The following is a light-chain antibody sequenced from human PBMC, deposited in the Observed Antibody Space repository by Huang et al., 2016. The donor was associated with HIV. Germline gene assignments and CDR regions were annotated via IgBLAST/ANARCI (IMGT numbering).Light chain of an antibody. CDR3: QEYNNWPPFA. CDR1: QTISIN. Sequence: EIVLTQSPATLSVSPGERATLSCRASQTISINLAWYQHKPGQAPRLLISGASTRATGIPPRFSGSRSGTECSLTISSLQSEDSAVYYCQEYNNWPPFAFGGGTKVELK. CDR2: GAS. J-gene: IGKJ4*01. V-gene: IGKV3-15*01.